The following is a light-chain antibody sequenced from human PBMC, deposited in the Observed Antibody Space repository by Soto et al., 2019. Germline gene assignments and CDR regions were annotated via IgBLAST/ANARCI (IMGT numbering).Light chain of an antibody. V-gene: IGKV1-12*01. CDR1: QGFTNW. Sequence: DIQLTQSPSSVSASVGDRVIITCRASQGFTNWLAWYQQKSGKAPQLLIYPASTLQSGVPSRFSGSGSGTDFTLTISGLQPVDSATYYCQQANSFPLTFGGGTKVEIK. CDR2: PAS. CDR3: QQANSFPLT. J-gene: IGKJ4*01.